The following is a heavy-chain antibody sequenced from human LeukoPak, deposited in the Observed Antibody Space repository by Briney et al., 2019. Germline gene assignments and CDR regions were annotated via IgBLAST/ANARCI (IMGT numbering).Heavy chain of an antibody. CDR3: AKRGVVIRVILVGFHKQAYYFDS. J-gene: IGHJ4*02. CDR1: GITLSNYG. V-gene: IGHV3-23*01. Sequence: GGSLRLSCAASGITLSNYGMSWVRQAPGKGLEWVAGISDSGGNTNYADSVKGRFTTSRDNPKNTLYLQMNSLRAEDTAVYFCAKRGVVIRVILVGFHKQAYYFDSWGQGALVTVSS. D-gene: IGHD3-22*01. CDR2: ISDSGGNT.